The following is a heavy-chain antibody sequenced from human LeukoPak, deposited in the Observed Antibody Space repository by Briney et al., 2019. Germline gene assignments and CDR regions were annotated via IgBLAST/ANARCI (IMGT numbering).Heavy chain of an antibody. CDR2: IIPIFGTA. Sequence: VKVSCQASGGTFSSYAISWVRQAPGQGLEWMGGIIPIFGTANYAQKFQGRVTITADEPTSTAYMELSSLRSEDTAVYYCAREYSSGRFDYWGQGTLVTVSS. CDR3: AREYSSGRFDY. V-gene: IGHV1-69*13. CDR1: GGTFSSYA. D-gene: IGHD6-19*01. J-gene: IGHJ4*02.